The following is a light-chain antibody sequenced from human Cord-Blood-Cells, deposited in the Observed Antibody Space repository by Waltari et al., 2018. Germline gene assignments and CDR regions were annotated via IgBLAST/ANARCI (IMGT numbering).Light chain of an antibody. Sequence: QYALTQPASVSGSPGQSITISCTGTSSDVGGYNYVSWYQQHPGKAPKLMIYYGSNRPSGVSNRFSGSKSGNTASLTISGLQAEDEADYYCSSYTSSSTRVFGGGTKLTVL. CDR1: SSDVGGYNY. CDR2: YGS. CDR3: SSYTSSSTRV. J-gene: IGLJ2*01. V-gene: IGLV2-14*01.